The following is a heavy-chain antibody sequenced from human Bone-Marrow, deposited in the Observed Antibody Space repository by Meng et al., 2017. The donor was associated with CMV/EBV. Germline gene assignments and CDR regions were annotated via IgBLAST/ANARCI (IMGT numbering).Heavy chain of an antibody. CDR1: GGSFSGYY. CDR2: IYYSGST. D-gene: IGHD6-6*01. J-gene: IGHJ5*02. CDR3: ARGLPGSSTGNWFDP. V-gene: IGHV4-34*01. Sequence: SETLSLTCAVYGGSFSGYYWSWIRQHPGKGLEWIGYIYYSGSTYYNPSLKSRVTISVDTSKNQFSLKLSSVTAADTAVYYCARGLPGSSTGNWFDPWGQGTLVTVSS.